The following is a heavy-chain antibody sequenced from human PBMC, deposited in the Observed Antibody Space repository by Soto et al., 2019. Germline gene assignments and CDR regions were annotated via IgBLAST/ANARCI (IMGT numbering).Heavy chain of an antibody. V-gene: IGHV3-30*18. J-gene: IGHJ6*02. CDR3: ANPDGMDV. Sequence: SGGSLRLSCAASGFTFSSYGMHWVRQAPGKGLEWVAVISYDGSNKYYADSVKGRFTISRDNSKNTLYLQMNSLRAEDTAVYYCANPDGMDVWGQGTTVTVSS. CDR1: GFTFSSYG. CDR2: ISYDGSNK.